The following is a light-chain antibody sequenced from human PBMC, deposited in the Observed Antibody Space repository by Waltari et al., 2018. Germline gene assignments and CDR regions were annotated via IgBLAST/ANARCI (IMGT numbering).Light chain of an antibody. CDR3: SSYAGSAYV. Sequence: QSALTQPPSASVSPGPSVTISRTGSSSDVGGYNYVSWYQQYPGKAPKLMIYDGTDRPSGVPDRFSGSKSGNTASLPVSGLQAEDEADCYCSSYAGSAYVFGTGTKVTVL. J-gene: IGLJ1*01. CDR1: SSDVGGYNY. CDR2: DGT. V-gene: IGLV2-8*01.